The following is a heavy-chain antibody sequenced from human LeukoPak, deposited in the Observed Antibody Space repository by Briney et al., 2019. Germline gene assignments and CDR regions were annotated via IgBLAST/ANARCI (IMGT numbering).Heavy chain of an antibody. V-gene: IGHV3-74*01. J-gene: IGHJ4*02. Sequence: GGSLRLSCAASGFTFSSYWMHWVRQAPGKGLVWVSRINSDGSSTSYADSVKGRFTISRDNAKNTLYLQMNSLRAEDTAVYYCAGGHGITWDSDYWGQGTLVTVSS. CDR1: GFTFSSYW. D-gene: IGHD1-14*01. CDR2: INSDGSST. CDR3: AGGHGITWDSDY.